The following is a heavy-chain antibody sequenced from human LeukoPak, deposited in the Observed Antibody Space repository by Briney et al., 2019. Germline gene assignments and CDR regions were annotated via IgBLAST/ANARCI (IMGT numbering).Heavy chain of an antibody. CDR2: ISYDGSNK. D-gene: IGHD4-17*01. CDR3: AREGPDYGDYLFDY. V-gene: IGHV3-30*03. CDR1: GFTFSSYG. J-gene: IGHJ4*02. Sequence: GRSLRLSCAASGFTFSSYGMYWVRQAPGKGLEWVAVISYDGSNKYYADSVKGRFTISRDNSKNTLYLQMNSLRAEDTAVYYCAREGPDYGDYLFDYWGQGTLVTVSS.